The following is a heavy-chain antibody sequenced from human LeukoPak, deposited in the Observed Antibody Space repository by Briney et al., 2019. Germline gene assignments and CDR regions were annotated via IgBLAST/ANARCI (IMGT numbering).Heavy chain of an antibody. CDR2: ISGDGVST. CDR3: AKESGKFDY. V-gene: IGHV3-43*02. J-gene: IGHJ4*02. CDR1: GLPLADFA. Sequence: GGSLRLSCVASGLPLADFAMHWVRQAPGTGLEWVSLISGDGVSTFYADSVKGRFSISRDSSKNSLYLEMNSLRTEDAAMYYCAKESGKFDYWGQGTLVAVSS.